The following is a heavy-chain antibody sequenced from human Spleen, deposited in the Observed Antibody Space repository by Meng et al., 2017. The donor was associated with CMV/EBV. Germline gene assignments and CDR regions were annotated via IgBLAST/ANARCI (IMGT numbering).Heavy chain of an antibody. CDR3: AKAFSSSWYREYYDY. D-gene: IGHD6-13*01. CDR2: ISGSGVT. CDR1: GFTFSTYA. Sequence: GESLKISCAASGFTFSTYAMNWVRQVPGKGLEWVSAISGSGVTYYTDSVKGRFTISRDNSKNTLYLQMNSLRAGDTAVYYCAKAFSSSWYREYYDYWGQGTLVTVSS. J-gene: IGHJ4*02. V-gene: IGHV3-23*01.